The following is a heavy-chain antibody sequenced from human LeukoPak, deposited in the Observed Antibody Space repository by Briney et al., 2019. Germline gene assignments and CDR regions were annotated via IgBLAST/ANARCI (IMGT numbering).Heavy chain of an antibody. CDR3: ARRGGDGYNMVTFDY. J-gene: IGHJ4*02. CDR1: GFTFSSYE. D-gene: IGHD5-24*01. CDR2: ISSSGSTI. V-gene: IGHV3-48*03. Sequence: QPGGSLRLSCAASGFTFSSYEMNWVRQAPGKGLEWVSYISSSGSTIYYADSVKGRFTISRDNAKNSLYLQVNSLRAEDTAVYYCARRGGDGYNMVTFDYWGQGTLVTVSS.